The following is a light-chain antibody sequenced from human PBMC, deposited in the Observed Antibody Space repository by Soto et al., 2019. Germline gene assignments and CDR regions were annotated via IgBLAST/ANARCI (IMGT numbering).Light chain of an antibody. CDR3: QQSYSTPYT. CDR2: AAS. Sequence: DIQMTQSPSSLSASVGDRVTITCRASQSISSYLNWYQQKPGKAPKLLIYAASSLQSGVPSRFSGSGSGTDFTITIISLQTEDFATYYCQQSYSTPYTFGQGTKLEIK. J-gene: IGKJ2*01. CDR1: QSISSY. V-gene: IGKV1-39*01.